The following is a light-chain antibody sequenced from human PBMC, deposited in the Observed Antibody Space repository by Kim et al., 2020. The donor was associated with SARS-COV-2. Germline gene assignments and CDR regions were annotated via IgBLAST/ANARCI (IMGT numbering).Light chain of an antibody. Sequence: ETVLTQSPVTLSLSPGESATLSCRASQSLSNSFLAWYQHKPGQAPRLLISGTSNRATGIPDRFSGSGSGTDFTLTISRLEPEDSAVYYCQQYGSSRTFGQGSKVEI. J-gene: IGKJ1*01. CDR3: QQYGSSRT. CDR1: QSLSNSF. CDR2: GTS. V-gene: IGKV3-20*01.